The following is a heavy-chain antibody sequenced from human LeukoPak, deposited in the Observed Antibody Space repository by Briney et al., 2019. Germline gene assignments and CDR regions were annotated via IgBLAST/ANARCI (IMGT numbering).Heavy chain of an antibody. J-gene: IGHJ4*02. D-gene: IGHD3-10*01. Sequence: GSSVKVSCKASGGTFSSYAISWVRQAPGQGLEWMGGIIPIFCTANYAQKFQGRVTITTDESTSTAYVELSSLRSEDTAVYYCASLALPIFTMVRGVIIGPLDYRGQGTLVTVSS. CDR2: IIPIFCTA. V-gene: IGHV1-69*05. CDR3: ASLALPIFTMVRGVIIGPLDY. CDR1: GGTFSSYA.